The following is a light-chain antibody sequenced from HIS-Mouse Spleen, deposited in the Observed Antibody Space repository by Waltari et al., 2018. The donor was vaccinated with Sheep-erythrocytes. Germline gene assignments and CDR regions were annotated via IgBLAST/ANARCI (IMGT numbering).Light chain of an antibody. Sequence: QSALTQPASVSGSPGQSITISCTGTSSDVGSYNLVSWYQQHPGKAPKLMIYEGSKRPSGVSNLFSGSKSGNTPSLTISGLQAEDEADYYCCSYAGSSTPWVFGGGTKLTVL. J-gene: IGLJ3*02. CDR3: CSYAGSSTPWV. CDR1: SSDVGSYNL. V-gene: IGLV2-23*01. CDR2: EGS.